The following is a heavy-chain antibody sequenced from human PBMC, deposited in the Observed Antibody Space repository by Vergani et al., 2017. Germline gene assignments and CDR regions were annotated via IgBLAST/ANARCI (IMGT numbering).Heavy chain of an antibody. CDR1: GASIRSSNYY. Sequence: QLQLQESVPGLVKPSATLSLTCSVSGASIRSSNYYWGWIRQHPGEGLEWIASIYYSGSTYYNPSLKSRVTISVDTSQNQFSLKLSSVTAADTAVYFCARHSTVEWLVKLGWIDPWGQRILVTVSS. V-gene: IGHV4-39*01. CDR3: ARHSTVEWLVKLGWIDP. D-gene: IGHD6-19*01. CDR2: IYYSGST. J-gene: IGHJ5*02.